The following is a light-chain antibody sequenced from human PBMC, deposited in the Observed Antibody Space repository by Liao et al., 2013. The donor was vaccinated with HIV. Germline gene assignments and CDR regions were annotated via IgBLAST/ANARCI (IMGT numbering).Light chain of an antibody. CDR1: GLGDNY. J-gene: IGLJ2*01. Sequence: SYDLTQPPSVSVSPGQTVTITCSGDGLGDNYVSWYQQRPGQSPVLVIYQDTNRPSGIPARFSGSNSGNTATLTISETQAFDEADYFCQASDSTTDVVFGGGTRLTVL. CDR2: QDT. V-gene: IGLV3-1*01. CDR3: QASDSTTDVV.